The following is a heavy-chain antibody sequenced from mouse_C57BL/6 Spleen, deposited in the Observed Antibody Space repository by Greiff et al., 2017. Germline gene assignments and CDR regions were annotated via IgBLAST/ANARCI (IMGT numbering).Heavy chain of an antibody. V-gene: IGHV1-82*01. D-gene: IGHD1-1*01. CDR2: IYPGDGDT. CDR1: GYAFSSSW. Sequence: VQLQQSGPALVKPGASVKISCKASGYAFSSSWMNWVKQRPGKGLEWIGRIYPGDGDTNYNGKFKGKATLTADKSSSTAYMQLSSLTSEDSAVYFRARGGLTTVVAEAMDYWGQGTSVTVSS. CDR3: ARGGLTTVVAEAMDY. J-gene: IGHJ4*01.